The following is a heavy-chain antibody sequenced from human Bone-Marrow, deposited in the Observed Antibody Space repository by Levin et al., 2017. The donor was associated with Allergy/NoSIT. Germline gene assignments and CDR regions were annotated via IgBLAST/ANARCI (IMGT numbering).Heavy chain of an antibody. CDR1: GYTFTGYY. V-gene: IGHV1-2*02. CDR2: INPNSGGT. CDR3: ARRLSALKYYYYGMDV. Sequence: GASVKVSCKASGYTFTGYYMHWVRQAPGQGLEWMGWINPNSGGTNYAQKFQGRVTMTRDTSISTAYMELSRLRSDDTAVYYCARRLSALKYYYYGMDVWGQGTTVTVSS. D-gene: IGHD6-25*01. J-gene: IGHJ6*02.